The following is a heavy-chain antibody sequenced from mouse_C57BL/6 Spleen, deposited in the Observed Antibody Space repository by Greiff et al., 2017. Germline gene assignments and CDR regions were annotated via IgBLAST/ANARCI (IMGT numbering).Heavy chain of an antibody. CDR3: ARVRDTGFDY. CDR2: IYPGDGDT. Sequence: VKLMESGAELVKPGASVKISCKASGYAFSSYWMNWVKQRPGKGLEWIGQIYPGDGDTNYNGKFKGKATLTADKSSSTAYMQLSSLTSEDSAVYFCARVRDTGFDYWGQGTTLTVSS. CDR1: GYAFSSYW. J-gene: IGHJ2*01. V-gene: IGHV1-80*01. D-gene: IGHD3-3*01.